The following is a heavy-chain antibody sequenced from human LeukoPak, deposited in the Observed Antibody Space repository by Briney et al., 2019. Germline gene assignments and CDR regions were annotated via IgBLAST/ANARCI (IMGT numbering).Heavy chain of an antibody. Sequence: PGGSLRLSCAASGFTFSNFAMAWVNQAQGKGLERVSAISGSGGSTYYADSVKGRFTISRDNSKNTLYLQMNSLRAEDTAVYYCASLPHPTYYFDYWGQGTLVTVSS. CDR1: GFTFSNFA. CDR3: ASLPHPTYYFDY. V-gene: IGHV3-23*01. D-gene: IGHD1-1*01. CDR2: ISGSGGST. J-gene: IGHJ4*02.